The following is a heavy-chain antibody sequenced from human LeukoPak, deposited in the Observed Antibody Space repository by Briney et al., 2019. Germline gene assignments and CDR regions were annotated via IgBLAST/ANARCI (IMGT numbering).Heavy chain of an antibody. J-gene: IGHJ5*02. V-gene: IGHV3-30*02. D-gene: IGHD6-19*01. CDR3: AREMLAAVAAQS. Sequence: GGSLRLSCAASGFTLSSYGMHWVRQAPGKGLEWVAFIRYDGSNKYYADSVKGRFTISRDNAKNSLYLQMNSLRAEDTAVYYCAREMLAAVAAQSWGQGTLVTVSS. CDR2: IRYDGSNK. CDR1: GFTLSSYG.